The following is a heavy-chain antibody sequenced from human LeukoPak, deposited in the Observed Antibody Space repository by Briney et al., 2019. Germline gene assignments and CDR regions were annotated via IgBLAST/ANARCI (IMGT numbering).Heavy chain of an antibody. CDR1: GGTFSSYA. CDR2: IIPIFGTA. Sequence: ASVKVSCKASGGTFSSYAISWVRQAPGQGLEWMGGIIPIFGTANYAQKFQGRVTITADESTSTAYMELSSLRSEDTAVYYCARNAPYGSGGTRNWFDPWGQGTLATVSS. V-gene: IGHV1-69*13. CDR3: ARNAPYGSGGTRNWFDP. J-gene: IGHJ5*02. D-gene: IGHD3-10*01.